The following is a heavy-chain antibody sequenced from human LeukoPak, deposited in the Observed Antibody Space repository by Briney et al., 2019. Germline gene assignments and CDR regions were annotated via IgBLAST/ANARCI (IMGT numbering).Heavy chain of an antibody. V-gene: IGHV4-38-2*02. Sequence: SETLSLTCTLSGYSISSGYYWGWIPQPPGKDLKWFGRIYLSGTTYYNPSLKSRVTISVDTSKNQFSLQLSSVTAADTAVYYCARHSIQLWLPNYFDYWGQGTLVTVSS. CDR3: ARHSIQLWLPNYFDY. CDR2: IYLSGTT. J-gene: IGHJ4*02. CDR1: GYSISSGYY. D-gene: IGHD5-18*01.